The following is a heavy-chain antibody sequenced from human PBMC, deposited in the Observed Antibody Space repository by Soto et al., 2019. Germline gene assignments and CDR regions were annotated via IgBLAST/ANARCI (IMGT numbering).Heavy chain of an antibody. J-gene: IGHJ6*02. V-gene: IGHV3-30-3*01. CDR3: ARDPSSYNHNYYYGMDV. Sequence: VAVISYDGSNKYYADSVKGRFTISRDNSKNTLYLQMNSLRAEDTAVYYCARDPSSYNHNYYYGMDVWGQGTTVTVSS. D-gene: IGHD5-12*01. CDR2: ISYDGSNK.